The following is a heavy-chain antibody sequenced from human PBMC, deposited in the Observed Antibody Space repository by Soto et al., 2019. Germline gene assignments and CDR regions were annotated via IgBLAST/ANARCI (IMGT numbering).Heavy chain of an antibody. J-gene: IGHJ4*02. V-gene: IGHV3-33*01. CDR1: GFTFSSYG. D-gene: IGHD3-10*01. Sequence: QVQLVESGGGVVQPGRSLRLSCAASGFTFSSYGMHWVRQAPGKGLEWVAVIWYDGSNKYYADSVKGRFTSCRDNSKNTLYLQMNSLRAEDTAVYYCARVVTMVRGVISSPFGYWGQGTLVTVSS. CDR2: IWYDGSNK. CDR3: ARVVTMVRGVISSPFGY.